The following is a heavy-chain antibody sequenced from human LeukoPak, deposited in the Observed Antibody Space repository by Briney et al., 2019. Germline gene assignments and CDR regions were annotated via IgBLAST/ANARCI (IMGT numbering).Heavy chain of an antibody. Sequence: GGSLRLSCAASGFTFANVWMNWVRQAPGKGLEWIGRIKSKTDGGTPDYATPVKGRFTISRDDSKNMLYLQMNSLKTEDTAVYYCTTGMMGVENDAFDIWGQGTMVTVSS. CDR2: IKSKTDGGTP. J-gene: IGHJ3*02. D-gene: IGHD1-26*01. CDR3: TTGMMGVENDAFDI. CDR1: GFTFANVW. V-gene: IGHV3-15*01.